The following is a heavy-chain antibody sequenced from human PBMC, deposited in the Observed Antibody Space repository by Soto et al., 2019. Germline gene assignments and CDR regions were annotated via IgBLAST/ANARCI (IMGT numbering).Heavy chain of an antibody. Sequence: PSETLSLTCTVSGGSISSGGYYWSWIRQHPGKGLEWIGYIYYSGSTYYNPSLKSRVTISVDTSKNQFSLKLSSVTAADTAVYYCARDKGPPAAGTNPAGWFDPWGQGTLVTVPQ. CDR2: IYYSGST. V-gene: IGHV4-31*03. CDR1: GGSISSGGYY. J-gene: IGHJ5*02. D-gene: IGHD6-25*01. CDR3: ARDKGPPAAGTNPAGWFDP.